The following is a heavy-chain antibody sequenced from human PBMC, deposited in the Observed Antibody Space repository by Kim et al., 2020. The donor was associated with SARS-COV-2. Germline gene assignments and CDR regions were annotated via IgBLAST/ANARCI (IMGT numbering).Heavy chain of an antibody. V-gene: IGHV3-33*05. CDR3: ARAPPGGWFGELIGINYYYYGMDV. J-gene: IGHJ6*02. D-gene: IGHD3-10*01. CDR2: ISYDGSNK. Sequence: GGSLRLSCAASGFTFSSYGMHWVRQAPGKGLEWVAVISYDGSNKYYADSVKGRFTISRDNSKNTLYLQMNSLRAEDTAVYYCARAPPGGWFGELIGINYYYYGMDVWGQGTTVTVSS. CDR1: GFTFSSYG.